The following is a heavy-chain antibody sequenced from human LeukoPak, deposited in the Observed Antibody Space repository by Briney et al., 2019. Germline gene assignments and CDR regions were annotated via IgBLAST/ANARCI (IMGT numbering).Heavy chain of an antibody. J-gene: IGHJ6*03. CDR3: ARGRSPRRGSGNALYYYYMDV. D-gene: IGHD3-10*01. CDR1: GYTFTSYD. V-gene: IGHV1-8*03. Sequence: ASVKVSCKASGYTFTSYDINWVRQATGQGLEWMGRMNPNSGNTGYAQKFQGRVTITRNTSISTAYMELSSLRSEDTAVYYCARGRSPRRGSGNALYYYYMDVWGKGTTVTVSS. CDR2: MNPNSGNT.